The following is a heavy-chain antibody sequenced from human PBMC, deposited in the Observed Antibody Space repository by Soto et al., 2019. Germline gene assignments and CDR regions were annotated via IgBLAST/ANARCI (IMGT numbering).Heavy chain of an antibody. CDR3: ARGILSYEGGDY. J-gene: IGHJ4*02. CDR2: TWYDRSDR. CDR1: GFTFSSYG. V-gene: IGHV3-33*01. Sequence: QVQLVESGGGVVQPGRSLRLSCAASGFTFSSYGMHWVRQAPGKGLEWVAVTWYDRSDRHYADSVKGRFTISRDNSKNTLYLQMSSLRAEDTAVYYCARGILSYEGGDYWGQGTLVTVSS. D-gene: IGHD3-16*01.